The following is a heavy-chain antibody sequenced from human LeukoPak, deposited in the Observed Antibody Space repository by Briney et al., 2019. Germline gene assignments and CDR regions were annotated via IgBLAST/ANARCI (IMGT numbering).Heavy chain of an antibody. CDR3: AREIWSGYLQSDY. Sequence: GGSLRLSCAASGFTFSSYAMSWVRQAPGKGLEWVSAISGSGGSTYYADSVKGRFTISRDNSKNTLYLQMNSLRADDTAVYYCAREIWSGYLQSDYWGQGTLVTVSS. J-gene: IGHJ4*02. D-gene: IGHD3-3*01. CDR1: GFTFSSYA. V-gene: IGHV3-23*01. CDR2: ISGSGGST.